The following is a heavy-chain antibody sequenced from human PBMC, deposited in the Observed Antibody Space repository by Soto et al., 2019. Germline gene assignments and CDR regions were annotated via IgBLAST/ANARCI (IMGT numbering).Heavy chain of an antibody. V-gene: IGHV3-48*01. CDR3: ARAGDYWYFDL. CDR1: GFTFSSYS. J-gene: IGHJ2*01. Sequence: EVQLVESGGGLVQPGGSLRLSCAASGFTFSSYSMNWVRQAPGKGLEWVSYISSSSSTIYYADSVKGRFTISRDNAKNSLYLQMNSLRAEDTAVYYCARAGDYWYFDLWGPGTLVTVSS. CDR2: ISSSSSTI. D-gene: IGHD4-17*01.